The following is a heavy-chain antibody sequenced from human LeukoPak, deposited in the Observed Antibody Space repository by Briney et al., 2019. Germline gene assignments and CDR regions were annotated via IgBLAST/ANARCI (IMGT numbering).Heavy chain of an antibody. V-gene: IGHV4-34*01. CDR2: INHSGST. Sequence: ASETLSLTCAVYGGSFSGYYWSWIRQPPGKGLEWIGEINHSGSTNYNPSLKSRVTISVDTSKNQFSLKLSSVTAADTAVYYCARVISTVTTDWFDPWGQGTLVTVSS. D-gene: IGHD4-17*01. CDR3: ARVISTVTTDWFDP. CDR1: GGSFSGYY. J-gene: IGHJ5*02.